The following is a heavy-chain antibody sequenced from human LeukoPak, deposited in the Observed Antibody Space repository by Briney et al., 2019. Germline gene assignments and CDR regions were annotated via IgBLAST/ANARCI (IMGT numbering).Heavy chain of an antibody. Sequence: PGGPLRLSCAASGFTFSTYAMSWVRQAPGKGLEWVSVISVSGGSTYYAASVKGRFTISRDNSKNTLYLQMNSLRAEDTAVYYCAKLPASGGDYVYFDSWGQGTLVTVSS. V-gene: IGHV3-23*01. CDR2: ISVSGGST. CDR1: GFTFSTYA. D-gene: IGHD3-16*01. CDR3: AKLPASGGDYVYFDS. J-gene: IGHJ4*02.